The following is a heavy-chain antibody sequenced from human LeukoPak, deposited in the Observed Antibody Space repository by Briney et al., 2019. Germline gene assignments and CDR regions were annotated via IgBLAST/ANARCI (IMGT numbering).Heavy chain of an antibody. D-gene: IGHD2-15*01. CDR1: GFTFSSYE. J-gene: IGHJ3*02. V-gene: IGHV3-48*03. Sequence: GGSLRLSCAASGFTFSSYEMNWVRQVPGKGLEWVSYISSSGSTIYYADSVKGRFTISSDNAKNSMYLQMNSLRAEDTAVYYCAREVDGYCSGGSCGDIWGQGTMVTVSS. CDR2: ISSSGSTI. CDR3: AREVDGYCSGGSCGDI.